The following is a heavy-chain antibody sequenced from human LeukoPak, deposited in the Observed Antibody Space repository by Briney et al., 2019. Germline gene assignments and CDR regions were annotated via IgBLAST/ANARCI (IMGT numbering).Heavy chain of an antibody. CDR3: ARRRYSSTRYYYYYMDV. J-gene: IGHJ6*03. CDR1: GYTFTSYG. V-gene: IGHV1-18*01. CDR2: ISAYNGNT. D-gene: IGHD6-13*01. Sequence: GASVKVSCKASGYTFTSYGISWVRQAPGQGLEWMGWISAYNGNTNFAQKLQGRVTMTTDTSTSTAYMELGSLRSDDTAVYYCARRRYSSTRYYYYYMDVWGKGTTVTVSS.